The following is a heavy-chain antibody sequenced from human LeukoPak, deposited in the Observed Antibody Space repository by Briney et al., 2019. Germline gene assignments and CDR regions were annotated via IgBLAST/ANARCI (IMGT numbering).Heavy chain of an antibody. D-gene: IGHD6-19*01. J-gene: IGHJ4*02. CDR1: GFTIRSYW. V-gene: IGHV3-7*03. CDR2: IKQGGSEK. CDR3: ARGYSSGWCGHQDYFDY. Sequence: GGSLRLSCAASGFTIRSYWMSWVRQAPGKGLEWVANIKQGGSEKYYVDSVKGRFTISRDNAKNSLYLQTNSLRAEDTAVYYCARGYSSGWCGHQDYFDYWGQGTLVTVSS.